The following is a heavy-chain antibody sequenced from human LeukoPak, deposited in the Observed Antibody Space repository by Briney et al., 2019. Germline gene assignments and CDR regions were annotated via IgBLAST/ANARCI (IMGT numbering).Heavy chain of an antibody. CDR3: AKPLQPFDY. J-gene: IGHJ4*02. CDR2: ISGDGSVT. V-gene: IGHV3-74*01. Sequence: GGSLRLSCTASGFTLRSYWMHWVRQVPGKRLVWVSRISGDGSVTNYADSVQGRFTISRDNAKNILYLQMNSLRAEDTAVYYCAKPLQPFDYWGQGTLVTVSS. D-gene: IGHD1-1*01. CDR1: GFTLRSYW.